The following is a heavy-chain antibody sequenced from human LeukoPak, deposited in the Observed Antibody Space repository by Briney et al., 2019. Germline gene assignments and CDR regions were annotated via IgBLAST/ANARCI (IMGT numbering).Heavy chain of an antibody. J-gene: IGHJ4*02. Sequence: PGGSLRLSCAASGFTFSSYGMHWVRQAPGKGLEWVAAISYDGSNKYYADSVKGRFTISRDNSKNTLYLQMNSLRAEDTAVYYCAKDQLLWFGELRGFDYWGQGTLVTVSS. D-gene: IGHD3-10*01. CDR3: AKDQLLWFGELRGFDY. CDR1: GFTFSSYG. V-gene: IGHV3-30*18. CDR2: ISYDGSNK.